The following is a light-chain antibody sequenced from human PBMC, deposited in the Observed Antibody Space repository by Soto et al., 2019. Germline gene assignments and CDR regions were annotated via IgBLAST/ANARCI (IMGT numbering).Light chain of an antibody. Sequence: EIVMTQSPTIRSVSPGERATLSFRASQSVSRKLAWYQQKPGQTPRLLMYGVYTRAPGTPARFSGSGSGTEFTLPISSLKSEDSAVYYCQQYDKWPPRTFGHGTKVDIK. CDR1: QSVSRK. J-gene: IGKJ1*01. CDR3: QQYDKWPPRT. CDR2: GVY. V-gene: IGKV3D-15*01.